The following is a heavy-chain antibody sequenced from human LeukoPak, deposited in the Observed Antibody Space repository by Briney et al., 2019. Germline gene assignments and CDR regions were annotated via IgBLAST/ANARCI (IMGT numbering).Heavy chain of an antibody. CDR1: GGSISSYY. J-gene: IGHJ4*02. CDR2: IYYSGST. Sequence: SETLSFTCTVSGGSISSYYWSWIRQPPGKGLEWIGYIYYSGSTNYNPSLKSRVTISVDTSKNQFSLKLSSVTAADTAVYYCASVAYSSGWYAFDYWGQGTLVTVSS. D-gene: IGHD6-13*01. V-gene: IGHV4-59*12. CDR3: ASVAYSSGWYAFDY.